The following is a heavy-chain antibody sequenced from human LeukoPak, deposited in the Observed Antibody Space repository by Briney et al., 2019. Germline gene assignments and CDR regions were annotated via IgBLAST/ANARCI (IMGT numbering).Heavy chain of an antibody. V-gene: IGHV3-23*01. CDR1: GFIVTSYT. D-gene: IGHD4/OR15-4a*01. Sequence: GWSLRLASAAYGFIVTSYTMSWVRQAPGKGLEWVSSIILSGENTCYADSVKGRFTISRDNSKNTLYLQMNSLRAEDTAIYYCSKGDCELIWWGQGTLVTVSS. CDR2: IILSGENT. J-gene: IGHJ4*02. CDR3: SKGDCELIW.